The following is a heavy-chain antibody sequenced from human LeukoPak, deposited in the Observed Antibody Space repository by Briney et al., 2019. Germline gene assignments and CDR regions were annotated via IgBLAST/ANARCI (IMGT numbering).Heavy chain of an antibody. V-gene: IGHV1-8*01. J-gene: IGHJ4*02. CDR3: ARGGFGSGSYSDY. D-gene: IGHD3-10*01. CDR1: GYTFTSYD. Sequence: VSVKVSCKASGYTFTSYDINWVRQATGQGLEWMGWMNPNSGDTGYVQKFQGRVTMTRDTSISTAYMELSSLRSEDTAVYYCARGGFGSGSYSDYWGQGTLVTVSS. CDR2: MNPNSGDT.